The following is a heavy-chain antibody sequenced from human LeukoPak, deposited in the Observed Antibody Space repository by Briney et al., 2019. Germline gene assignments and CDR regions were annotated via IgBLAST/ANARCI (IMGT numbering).Heavy chain of an antibody. D-gene: IGHD2-2*01. CDR2: MNPYSGDT. CDR1: GYTFTGHY. CDR3: ARDSAAGGGYQLPRLNFDY. V-gene: IGHV1-2*02. J-gene: IGHJ4*02. Sequence: ASVKVSCKTSGYTFTGHYIHWVRQAPGQGLEWMGWMNPYSGDTKIPQTSQDRVALTRDTSINTAHMELSRLTSDDTAVYYCARDSAAGGGYQLPRLNFDYWGQGTLVTVSS.